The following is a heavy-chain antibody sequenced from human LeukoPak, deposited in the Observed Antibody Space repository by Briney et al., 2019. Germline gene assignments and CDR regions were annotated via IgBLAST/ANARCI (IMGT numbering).Heavy chain of an antibody. Sequence: PSETLSLTCAVSGGSFSGYYWSWIRQPPGKGLEWIGEINHSGSTNYNPSLKSRVTISVDTSKNQFSLKLSSVTAADTAVYYCARIAPYCSSTSCYPRMNRWYFDLWGRGTLVTVSS. CDR2: INHSGST. CDR3: ARIAPYCSSTSCYPRMNRWYFDL. J-gene: IGHJ2*01. V-gene: IGHV4-34*01. D-gene: IGHD2-2*01. CDR1: GGSFSGYY.